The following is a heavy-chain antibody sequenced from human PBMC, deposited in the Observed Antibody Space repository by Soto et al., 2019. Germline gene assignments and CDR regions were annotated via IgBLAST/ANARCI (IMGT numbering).Heavy chain of an antibody. CDR2: IIGNSAEI. V-gene: IGHV3-23*01. J-gene: IGHJ4*02. CDR3: AKDRGPDGSWPFDY. Sequence: EVQLLESGGGLVQPGGSLRLTCEASGFIFSNYAMSWVRQAPGKGLEWVAGIIGNSAEIRYADSVKGRFTISRNKSKKTLYLQKCRLRDEDTAIYYRAKDRGPDGSWPFDYWGQGTLVTGSS. D-gene: IGHD3-22*01. CDR1: GFIFSNYA.